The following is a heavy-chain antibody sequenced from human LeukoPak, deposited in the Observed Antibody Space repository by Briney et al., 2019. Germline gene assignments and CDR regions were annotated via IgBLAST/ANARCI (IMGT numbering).Heavy chain of an antibody. CDR1: EFIFSGYW. V-gene: IGHV3-7*01. Sequence: PGGSLRLSCAASEFIFSGYWMNWVRQAPGKGLEWVANIKQDGSEQQYVDSVRGRFTISRDHAKNSLYLQMNSLRVEDTAVYYCARDGFVGAADYWGQGTLVTVSS. CDR2: IKQDGSEQ. D-gene: IGHD6-13*01. CDR3: ARDGFVGAADY. J-gene: IGHJ4*02.